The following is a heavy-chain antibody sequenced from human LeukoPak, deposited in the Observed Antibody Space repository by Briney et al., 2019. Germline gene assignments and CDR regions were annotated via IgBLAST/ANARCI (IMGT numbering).Heavy chain of an antibody. D-gene: IGHD1-26*01. Sequence: SETLSLTCTVSGGSISSYYGSWIRQPPGKGLEWIGYIYYSGSTNYNPSLKSRVTISVDTSKNQFSLKLSSVTAADTAVYYCARHWKYSGSYYGFFDYWGQGTLVTVSS. CDR2: IYYSGST. J-gene: IGHJ4*02. CDR1: GGSISSYY. CDR3: ARHWKYSGSYYGFFDY. V-gene: IGHV4-59*08.